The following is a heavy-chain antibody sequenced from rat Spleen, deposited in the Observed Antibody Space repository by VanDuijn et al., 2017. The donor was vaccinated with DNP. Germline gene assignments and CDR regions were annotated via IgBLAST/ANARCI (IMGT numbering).Heavy chain of an antibody. J-gene: IGHJ2*01. CDR3: TKGPNYGGWSDYFDY. CDR1: GITFSDHN. D-gene: IGHD1-11*01. CDR2: ISTSGGST. V-gene: IGHV5-27*01. Sequence: EVQLVESGGGLVQPGRSLKLSCAVSGITFSDHNMAWVRQAPTKGLEWVASISTSGGSTYYRDSVKGRFTVSRDNAQNTLYLQMNKLGSYDTAIYYCTKGPNYGGWSDYFDYWGQGVMVTVSS.